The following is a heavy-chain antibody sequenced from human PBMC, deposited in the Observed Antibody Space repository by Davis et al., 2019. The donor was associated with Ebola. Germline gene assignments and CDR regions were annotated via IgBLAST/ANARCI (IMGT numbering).Heavy chain of an antibody. Sequence: SETLSLTCTVSGGSISSSSYYWGWIRQPPGKGLEWIGSIYYSGSTYYNPSLKSRVTISVDTSKNQFSLKLSSVTAADTAVYYCARDSLNDYGDYGKERWFDPWGQGTLVTVSS. D-gene: IGHD4-17*01. J-gene: IGHJ5*02. CDR1: GGSISSSSYY. CDR3: ARDSLNDYGDYGKERWFDP. V-gene: IGHV4-39*02. CDR2: IYYSGST.